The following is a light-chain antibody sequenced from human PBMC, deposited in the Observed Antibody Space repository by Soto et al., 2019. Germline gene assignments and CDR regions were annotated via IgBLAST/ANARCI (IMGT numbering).Light chain of an antibody. CDR1: QSISSW. CDR3: QRKGT. Sequence: DIQMTQSPSTLSASVGDRVTITCRASQSISSWLAWYQQKPGKAPKLLIYKASSLESGVPSRFSGSGSGTEFTLTISSLQPDDFANYYCQRKGTFGQGTKVEIK. CDR2: KAS. J-gene: IGKJ1*01. V-gene: IGKV1-5*03.